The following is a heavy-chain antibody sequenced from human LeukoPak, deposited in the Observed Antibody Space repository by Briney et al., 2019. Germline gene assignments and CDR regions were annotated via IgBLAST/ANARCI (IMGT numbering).Heavy chain of an antibody. V-gene: IGHV3-69-1*01. CDR1: GFTSFDFP. D-gene: IGHD2/OR15-2a*01. J-gene: IGHJ3*02. CDR3: ARDNIWAFDI. Sequence: GGSLRLSCEASGFTSFDFPMNWVRKAPGKGLEWVSHIRTDGTITYADSVKGRFTISRDDAKTSVYLQMNSLRDEDTAIYYCARDNIWAFDIWGQGTMVTVAS. CDR2: IRTDGTI.